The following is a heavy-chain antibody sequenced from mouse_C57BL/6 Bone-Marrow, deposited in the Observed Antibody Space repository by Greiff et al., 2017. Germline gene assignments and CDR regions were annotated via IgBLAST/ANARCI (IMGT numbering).Heavy chain of an antibody. CDR3: ARLDSSGYWFAY. V-gene: IGHV5-16*01. D-gene: IGHD3-2*02. J-gene: IGHJ3*01. CDR2: INYDGSST. Sequence: EVKLQESEGGLVQPGSSMKLSCTASGFTFSDYYMAWVRQVPEKGLEWVANINYDGSSTYYLDSLKSRFIISRDNAKNILYLQMSSLKSEDTATYYCARLDSSGYWFAYWGQGTLVTVSA. CDR1: GFTFSDYY.